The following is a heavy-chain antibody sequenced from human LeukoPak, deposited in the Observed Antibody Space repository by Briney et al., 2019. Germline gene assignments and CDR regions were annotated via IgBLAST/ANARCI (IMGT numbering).Heavy chain of an antibody. CDR1: GYTFTSYY. Sequence: ASVKVSCKASGYTFTSYYMHWVRQAPGQGLEWMGIINPSGGSTSYAQKFQGRVTMTRDTSTSTVYMELSSLRSEHTAVYYCARDGYEDGSTRAYYYYGMDVWGQGTTVTVSS. V-gene: IGHV1-46*01. J-gene: IGHJ6*02. CDR3: ARDGYEDGSTRAYYYYGMDV. CDR2: INPSGGST. D-gene: IGHD2-2*01.